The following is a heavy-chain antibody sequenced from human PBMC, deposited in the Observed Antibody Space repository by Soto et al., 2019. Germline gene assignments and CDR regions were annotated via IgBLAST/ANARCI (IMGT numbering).Heavy chain of an antibody. CDR2: INPNSGGT. CDR3: ARGPPIYYDSSGYYSYFDY. CDR1: GYTFTGYY. J-gene: IGHJ4*02. Sequence: AASVKVSCKASGYTFTGYYMHCVRQAPGQVLEWMGWINPNSGGTNYAQKFQGWVTMTRDTSISTAYMELSRLRSDDTAVYYCARGPPIYYDSSGYYSYFDYWGQGTLVTVSS. D-gene: IGHD3-22*01. V-gene: IGHV1-2*04.